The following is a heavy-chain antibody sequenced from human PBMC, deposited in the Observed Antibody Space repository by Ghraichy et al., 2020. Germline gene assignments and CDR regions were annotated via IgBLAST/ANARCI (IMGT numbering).Heavy chain of an antibody. D-gene: IGHD5-12*01. CDR1: GFTFSNAW. CDR2: IKSKTDGGTT. J-gene: IGHJ6*02. CDR3: TTDPPMVATSYYYYGMDV. V-gene: IGHV3-15*01. Sequence: GESLNISCAASGFTFSNAWMSWVRQAPGKGLEWIGRIKSKTDGGTTDYAAPVKGRFTISRDDSKNTLYLQMNSLKTEDTAVYYCTTDPPMVATSYYYYGMDVWGQGTTVTVSS.